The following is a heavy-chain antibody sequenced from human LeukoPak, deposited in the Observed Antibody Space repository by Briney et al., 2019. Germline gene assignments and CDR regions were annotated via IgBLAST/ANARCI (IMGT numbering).Heavy chain of an antibody. D-gene: IGHD3-10*01. Sequence: SETLSLTCTVSGGSISSSSYYWSWIRQPPGKGLEWIGEINHSGSTNYNPSLKSRVTISVDTSKNQFSLKLSSVTAADTAVYYCARAGVRGVHYWGQGTLVTVSS. J-gene: IGHJ4*02. V-gene: IGHV4-39*07. CDR2: INHSGST. CDR3: ARAGVRGVHY. CDR1: GGSISSSSYY.